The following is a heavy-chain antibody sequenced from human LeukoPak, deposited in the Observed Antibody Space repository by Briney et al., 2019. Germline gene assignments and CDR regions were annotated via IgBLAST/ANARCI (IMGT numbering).Heavy chain of an antibody. D-gene: IGHD3-10*01. CDR2: INWNGGST. V-gene: IGHV3-20*04. J-gene: IGHJ4*02. CDR3: ARGARGVSGYYFDF. CDR1: GFTFDDYG. Sequence: PGGSLRLSCAASGFTFDDYGMSWVRQAPGKGLEWVSGINWNGGSTGYADSVKGRFTISRDNAKNSLYLQMNSLRAEDTALYYCARGARGVSGYYFDFWDQGTLVTVSS.